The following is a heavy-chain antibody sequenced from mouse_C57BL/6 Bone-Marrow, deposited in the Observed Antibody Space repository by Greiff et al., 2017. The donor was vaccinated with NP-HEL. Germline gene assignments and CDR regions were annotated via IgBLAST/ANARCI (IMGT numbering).Heavy chain of an antibody. Sequence: VQLQQSGAELVRPGASVTLSCKASGYTFTDYEMHWVKQTPVHGLEWIGAIDPETGGTAYNQKFKGKAILTADKSSSTAYMELRSLTSEDSAVYYCTRYLIYYGNYWYFDVWGTGTTVTVSS. CDR3: TRYLIYYGNYWYFDV. CDR1: GYTFTDYE. V-gene: IGHV1-15*01. CDR2: IDPETGGT. D-gene: IGHD2-1*01. J-gene: IGHJ1*03.